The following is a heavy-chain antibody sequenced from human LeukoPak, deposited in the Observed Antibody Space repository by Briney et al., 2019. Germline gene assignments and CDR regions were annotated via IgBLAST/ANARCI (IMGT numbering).Heavy chain of an antibody. CDR2: IYYSGST. CDR3: ARGGYGGSYQNYFDY. CDR1: GGSISSGGYY. J-gene: IGHJ4*02. V-gene: IGHV4-31*03. D-gene: IGHD1-26*01. Sequence: SETLSLTCTVSGGSISSGGYYWSWICQHPGKGLEWIGYIYYSGSTYYNPSLKSRVTISVDTSKNQFSLKLSSVTAADTAVYYCARGGYGGSYQNYFDYWGQGTLVTVSS.